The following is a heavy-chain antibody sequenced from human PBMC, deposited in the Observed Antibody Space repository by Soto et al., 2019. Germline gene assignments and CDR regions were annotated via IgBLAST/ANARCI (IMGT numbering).Heavy chain of an antibody. D-gene: IGHD5-12*01. CDR3: ASGSPSGRHY. CDR1: GFTVSHNY. J-gene: IGHJ4*02. Sequence: EVQLVESGGGLVQPGGSLRLSCAASGFTVSHNYRSWVRQPTGKGLEWDSVMYSGGGTYYADSVKGRFTISRHNSQNTLYHQRNSLRTEDTAVYYCASGSPSGRHYWGQGTLVTVSS. V-gene: IGHV3-53*04. CDR2: MYSGGGT.